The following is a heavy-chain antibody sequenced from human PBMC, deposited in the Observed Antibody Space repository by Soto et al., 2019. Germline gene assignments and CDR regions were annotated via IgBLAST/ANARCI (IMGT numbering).Heavy chain of an antibody. J-gene: IGHJ2*01. CDR3: ARASPPTVTQGWWYFDL. D-gene: IGHD4-17*01. V-gene: IGHV3-33*01. CDR1: GFTFSSYG. CDR2: IWYDGISK. Sequence: QVQLVKSGGGVVQPGRSLRLSCAASGFTFSSYGMHWVRQAPGKGLEWVAVIWYDGISKYYGDSVKGRFTISRDNSKNTFFLQMISLRAEDTAVYYCARASPPTVTQGWWYFDLWGRGTLVTVSS.